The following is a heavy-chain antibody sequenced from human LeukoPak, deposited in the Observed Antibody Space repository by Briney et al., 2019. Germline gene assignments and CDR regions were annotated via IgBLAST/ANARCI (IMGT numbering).Heavy chain of an antibody. D-gene: IGHD3-10*01. CDR1: GYTFTSYT. CDR3: ARGPSITMVRGGQWYYYMDV. Sequence: SVKVSCKASGYTFTSYTISWVRQAPGQGLEWVGGIIPIFGTANYAQKFQGRVTITADESTSTVYMELSSLRSEDTAVYYCARGPSITMVRGGQWYYYMDVWGKGTTVTISS. J-gene: IGHJ6*03. V-gene: IGHV1-69*13. CDR2: IIPIFGTA.